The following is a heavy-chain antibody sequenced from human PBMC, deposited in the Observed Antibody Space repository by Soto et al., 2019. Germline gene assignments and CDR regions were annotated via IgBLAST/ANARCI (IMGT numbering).Heavy chain of an antibody. J-gene: IGHJ4*02. CDR2: IYCSGST. V-gene: IGHV4-30-4*01. D-gene: IGHD3-22*01. Sequence: SETLSLTCTVSGGSISSGDYYWSWIRQPPGKGLEWIGYIYCSGSTYYNPSLKSRVTISVDTSKNQFSLKLSSVTAADTAVYYCARVPLVYDSSGYYQDPFYFDYWGQGTLVTVST. CDR3: ARVPLVYDSSGYYQDPFYFDY. CDR1: GGSISSGDYY.